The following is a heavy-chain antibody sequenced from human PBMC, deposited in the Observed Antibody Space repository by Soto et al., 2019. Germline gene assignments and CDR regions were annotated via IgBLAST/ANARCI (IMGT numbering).Heavy chain of an antibody. J-gene: IGHJ4*02. CDR2: ISYDGSNK. Sequence: GGSLRLSCAASGFTFSSYAMHWVRQAPGKGLEWVAVISYDGSNKYYADSVKGRFTISRDNSKNTLYLQMNSLRAEDTAVYYCARDPSPYSGYDFVLDGYWGQGTLVTVSS. CDR1: GFTFSSYA. V-gene: IGHV3-30-3*01. D-gene: IGHD5-12*01. CDR3: ARDPSPYSGYDFVLDGY.